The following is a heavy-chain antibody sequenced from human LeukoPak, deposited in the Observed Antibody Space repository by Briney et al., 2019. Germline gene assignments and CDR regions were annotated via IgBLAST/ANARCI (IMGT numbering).Heavy chain of an antibody. J-gene: IGHJ4*02. D-gene: IGHD5-24*01. Sequence: GASVKVSCKASGYTFTSYDINWVRQATGQGLEWMGWMNPNSGNTGYAQKFQGRVTMTRNTSISTAYMELSSLRSEDTAVYYCATELEMATIIGYWGQGTLVTVSS. CDR1: GYTFTSYD. CDR3: ATELEMATIIGY. CDR2: MNPNSGNT. V-gene: IGHV1-8*01.